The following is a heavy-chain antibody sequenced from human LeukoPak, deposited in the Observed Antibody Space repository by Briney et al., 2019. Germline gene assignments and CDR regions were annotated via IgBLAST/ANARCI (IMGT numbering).Heavy chain of an antibody. J-gene: IGHJ4*02. CDR3: ANSIAAAGTLHY. Sequence: SETLSLTCTVSVGSISSYYWSWIRQPPGKGLEWIGYIYTSGSTNYNPSLKSRVTISVDTSKNQFSLKLSSVTAADTAVYYCANSIAAAGTLHYWGQGTLVTVSS. D-gene: IGHD6-13*01. CDR1: VGSISSYY. V-gene: IGHV4-4*09. CDR2: IYTSGST.